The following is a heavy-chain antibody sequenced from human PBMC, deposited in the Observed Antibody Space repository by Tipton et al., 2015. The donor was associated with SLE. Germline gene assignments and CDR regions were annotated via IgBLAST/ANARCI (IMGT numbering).Heavy chain of an antibody. CDR1: GLNVEDNY. D-gene: IGHD6-6*01. CDR3: ARGPRPIDAFDV. J-gene: IGHJ3*01. V-gene: IGHV3-66*02. CDR2: LYSGGRT. Sequence: SLRLSCAASGLNVEDNYMNWVRQAPGKGLEWVSILYSGGRTFYGDSVKGRFTISRDNSKNTVYLQMNGLKTEDTAVYFCARGPRPIDAFDVWGQGTMVTVSS.